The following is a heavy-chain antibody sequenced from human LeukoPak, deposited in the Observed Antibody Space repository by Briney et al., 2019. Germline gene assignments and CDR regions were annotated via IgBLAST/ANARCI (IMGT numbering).Heavy chain of an antibody. Sequence: GGSLRLSCAASGFTFSTYWMTWVRQAPGKGLEWVANIKPSGTETYYGDPVKGRFTISRDNAKNLLYLQMSSLRAEDTAVYSCGRFGDEAGIDNWGQGTLVTVSS. J-gene: IGHJ4*02. CDR2: IKPSGTET. CDR1: GFTFSTYW. CDR3: GRFGDEAGIDN. D-gene: IGHD3-10*01. V-gene: IGHV3-7*01.